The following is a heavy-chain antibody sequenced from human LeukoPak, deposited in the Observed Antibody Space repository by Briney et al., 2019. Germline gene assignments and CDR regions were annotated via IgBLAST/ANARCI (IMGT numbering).Heavy chain of an antibody. D-gene: IGHD3-9*01. CDR1: GFTFSSYA. CDR2: ISYDGSNK. J-gene: IGHJ4*02. V-gene: IGHV3-30-3*01. Sequence: GGSLRLSCAASGFTFSSYAMHWVRQAPGKGLEWVAVISYDGSNKYYADSVKGRFTISRDNSKNTLYLQMNSLRAEDTAVYYCARSYYDILTGYYNEDGYFDYWGQGTLVTVSS. CDR3: ARSYYDILTGYYNEDGYFDY.